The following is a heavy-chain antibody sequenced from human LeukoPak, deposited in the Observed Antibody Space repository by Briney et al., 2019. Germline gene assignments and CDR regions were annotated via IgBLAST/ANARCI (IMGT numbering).Heavy chain of an antibody. V-gene: IGHV1-2*02. CDR1: GYTFTGYY. J-gene: IGHJ3*02. D-gene: IGHD3-3*01. CDR2: NNHNSGGT. Sequence: GPSVSVSCTASGYTFTGYYMQGVRQAPGRGGEGMGWNNHNSGGTNYAQKSQGSVTMTKDTSISTAYMELSRLRSDDTAVYYCARSATGYDFWSGYLNQYPHYAFDIWGQGTMVTVSS. CDR3: ARSATGYDFWSGYLNQYPHYAFDI.